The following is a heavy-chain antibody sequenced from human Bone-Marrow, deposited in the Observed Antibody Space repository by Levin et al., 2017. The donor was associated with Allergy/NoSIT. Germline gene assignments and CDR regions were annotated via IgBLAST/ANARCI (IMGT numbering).Heavy chain of an antibody. V-gene: IGHV4-4*02. J-gene: IGHJ4*02. CDR2: IYHTGNT. Sequence: PSETLSLTCEVFGGSISSSNWWSWVRQAPGKGLEWIGEIYHTGNTNFNPSLRSRVTISLDKSNNQFSLRLRSVTAADTAVYYCARDSPYTGGPGSRGRFDYWGQGTLVIVSS. CDR1: GGSISSSNW. D-gene: IGHD1-14*01. CDR3: ARDSPYTGGPGSRGRFDY.